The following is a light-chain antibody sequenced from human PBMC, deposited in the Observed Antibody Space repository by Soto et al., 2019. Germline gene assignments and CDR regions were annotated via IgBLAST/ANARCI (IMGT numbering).Light chain of an antibody. CDR1: SSDVGGYNY. V-gene: IGLV2-8*01. J-gene: IGLJ2*01. CDR2: EVN. CDR3: SSYAGSSVV. Sequence: QSALTQPPSASGSPGQSVTISCTGTSSDVGGYNYVSWYQLHPGKAPKLMIYEVNKRPSGVPDRFSGSKSGNTASLTVSGLQAEDEADYYCSSYAGSSVVFGGGTKLTVL.